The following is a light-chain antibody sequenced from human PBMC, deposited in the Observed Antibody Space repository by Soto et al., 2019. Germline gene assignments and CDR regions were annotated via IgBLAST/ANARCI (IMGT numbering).Light chain of an antibody. CDR1: QGIRHY. V-gene: IGKV1-27*01. CDR3: QNYNSAPLT. J-gene: IGKJ2*01. Sequence: DIQMTQSPSSLSASVGDRITITCRASQGIRHYVAWYQQKPGKAPKLLIHAASTLQSGVPSRFSGSGSGTDFTLTLSSLQPEDVATFYCQNYNSAPLTFGQGTKLEIK. CDR2: AAS.